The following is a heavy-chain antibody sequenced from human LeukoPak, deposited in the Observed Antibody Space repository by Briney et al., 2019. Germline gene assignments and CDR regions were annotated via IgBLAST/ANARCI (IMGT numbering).Heavy chain of an antibody. Sequence: GGSLRLSCVVSGFTFSSYWMHWVRQAPGKGLVWVSRINGDESSTSYADSVKGRFTISRDNAKNTLYLQMNSLRSEDTAVYYCASRNKLSGYYDYYYYYMDVWGKGTTVTVSS. D-gene: IGHD3-22*01. CDR2: INGDESST. CDR1: GFTFSSYW. CDR3: ASRNKLSGYYDYYYYYMDV. J-gene: IGHJ6*03. V-gene: IGHV3-74*01.